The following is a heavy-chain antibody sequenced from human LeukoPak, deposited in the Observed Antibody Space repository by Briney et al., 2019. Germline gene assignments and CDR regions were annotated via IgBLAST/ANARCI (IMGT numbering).Heavy chain of an antibody. J-gene: IGHJ4*02. CDR3: ARIDEVAAPAYYFDY. CDR1: GYTFTGYY. V-gene: IGHV1-2*02. CDR2: INPNSGGT. D-gene: IGHD6-19*01. Sequence: GASVKVSCKASGYTFTGYYMHWVRQAPGQGLEWMGWINPNSGGTNYAQKFQGRVTMTRDTSISTAYMELSRLRSDDTAVYYCARIDEVAAPAYYFDYWGQGTLVTVSS.